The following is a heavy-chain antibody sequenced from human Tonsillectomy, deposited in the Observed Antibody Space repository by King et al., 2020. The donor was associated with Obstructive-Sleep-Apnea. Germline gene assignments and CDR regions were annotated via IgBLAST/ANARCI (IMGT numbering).Heavy chain of an antibody. CDR3: ASGYYYESSGYWGPFDY. CDR1: GGTFSNYA. J-gene: IGHJ4*02. CDR2: IIPTFGTA. D-gene: IGHD3-22*01. V-gene: IGHV1-69*01. Sequence: QLVQSGAEVKKPGSSVKVSCKASGGTFSNYAISWVRQAPGQGLEWMGGIIPTFGTANYAQKFQGRVTITADESTSTGYMELSSLRSEDTAVYYCASGYYYESSGYWGPFDYWGQGTLVTVSS.